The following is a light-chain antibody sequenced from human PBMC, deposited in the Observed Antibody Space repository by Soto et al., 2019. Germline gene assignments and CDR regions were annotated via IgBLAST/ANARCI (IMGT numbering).Light chain of an antibody. V-gene: IGKV1-39*01. CDR1: QDISNH. CDR2: DAS. Sequence: DIQMTQSPSSLSASVGGRLTITCQASQDISNHLNWYQQKPRKPPQLMXYDASNVNTGVPSRFRASGSATDFTPTISSLQPEDFAIYYCQQTYTTPEITFGQGTRLEIK. CDR3: QQTYTTPEIT. J-gene: IGKJ5*01.